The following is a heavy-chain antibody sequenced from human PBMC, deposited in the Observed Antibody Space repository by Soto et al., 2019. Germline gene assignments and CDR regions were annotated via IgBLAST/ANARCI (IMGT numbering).Heavy chain of an antibody. Sequence: GGSLRHSCAASGFTFSSYSMNWVRQAPGKGLEWVSSISSSSSYIYYADSVKGRFTISRDNAKNSLYLQMNSLRAEDTAVYYCARAVAAPDAFDIWGQGTMVTVS. CDR2: ISSSSSYI. CDR1: GFTFSSYS. J-gene: IGHJ3*02. CDR3: ARAVAAPDAFDI. V-gene: IGHV3-21*01. D-gene: IGHD6-6*01.